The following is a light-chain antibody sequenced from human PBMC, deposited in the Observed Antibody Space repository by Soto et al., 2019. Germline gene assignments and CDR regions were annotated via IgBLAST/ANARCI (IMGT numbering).Light chain of an antibody. Sequence: EIGLTQSPGTLSFSPGERATLSCRASQSVSSNYLAWYQQKSGQAPRLLIYGASNRAAGIPDKFSGSGSGTDFTLTISGLEPEDLAVYYFQQYGSSPYTFGQGTKLEIK. J-gene: IGKJ2*01. V-gene: IGKV3-20*01. CDR1: QSVSSNY. CDR3: QQYGSSPYT. CDR2: GAS.